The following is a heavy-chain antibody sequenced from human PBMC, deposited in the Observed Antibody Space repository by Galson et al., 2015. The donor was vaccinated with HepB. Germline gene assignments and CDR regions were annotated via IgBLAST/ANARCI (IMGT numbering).Heavy chain of an antibody. CDR2: ISRGSGHDI. Sequence: SLRLSCAASGFKFSSYAMSWVRQAPGKGLQWVASISRGSGHDIFYRESVKGRFTISRDNAKNSLYLQMNSLRVEDTGVYYCASESPDLWGQGTTVTVSS. J-gene: IGHJ6*02. CDR1: GFKFSSYA. CDR3: ASESPDL. V-gene: IGHV3-21*01.